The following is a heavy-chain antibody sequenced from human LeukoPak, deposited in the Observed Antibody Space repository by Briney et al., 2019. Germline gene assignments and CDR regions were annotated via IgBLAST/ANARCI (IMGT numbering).Heavy chain of an antibody. CDR1: GFTFSSYS. Sequence: GGSLRLSCAASGFTFSSYSMSWVRQAPGKGLEWVSYISSSSSTIYYADSVKGRFTISRDNAKNSLYLQMNSLRAEDTAVYYCARVPSSLGIDYWGQGTLVTVSS. J-gene: IGHJ4*02. V-gene: IGHV3-48*01. CDR2: ISSSSSTI. CDR3: ARVPSSLGIDY.